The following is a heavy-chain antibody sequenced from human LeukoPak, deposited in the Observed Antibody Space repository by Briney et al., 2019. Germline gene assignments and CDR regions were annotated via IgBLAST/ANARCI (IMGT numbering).Heavy chain of an antibody. D-gene: IGHD1-26*01. V-gene: IGHV4-59*01. J-gene: IGHJ4*02. Sequence: SETLSLTCTVSGASISSYYWSWIRQPPGKGLEWIGYIYYSGSTNYNPSLKSRVTMSVDTSKNQFSLKLSSVTAADTAVYYCASQVFHKDRRGSYGYWGQGTLVTVSS. CDR1: GASISSYY. CDR2: IYYSGST. CDR3: ASQVFHKDRRGSYGY.